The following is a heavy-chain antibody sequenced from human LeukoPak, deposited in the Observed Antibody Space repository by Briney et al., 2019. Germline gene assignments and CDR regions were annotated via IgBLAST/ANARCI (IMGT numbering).Heavy chain of an antibody. CDR2: ISCDGSNK. Sequence: GGSLRLSCAASGFTFSSYAMHWVRQAPGKGLEWVAVISCDGSNKYYADSVKGRFTISRDNSKNTLYLQVNSLRAEDTAVYYCARVKIQPWLGPDAFDIWGQGTMVTVSS. CDR1: GFTFSSYA. V-gene: IGHV3-30*04. J-gene: IGHJ3*02. D-gene: IGHD5-18*01. CDR3: ARVKIQPWLGPDAFDI.